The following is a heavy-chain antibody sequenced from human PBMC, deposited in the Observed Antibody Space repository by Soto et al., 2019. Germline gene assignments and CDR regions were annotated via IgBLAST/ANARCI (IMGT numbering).Heavy chain of an antibody. CDR1: GFSLSTSGVD. J-gene: IGHJ4*02. CDR3: AHRRPYSNSPEYFFDY. CDR2: IYWDDDK. D-gene: IGHD6-6*01. Sequence: QITLKESGPTLVKPTQTLTLTCTFSGFSLSTSGVDVGWIRQPPGKVLEWLALIYWDDDKRYSPSLKSRLTITKDTSKNQVVLTMTNMDPLDTATYYCAHRRPYSNSPEYFFDYWGQGTLVTVSS. V-gene: IGHV2-5*02.